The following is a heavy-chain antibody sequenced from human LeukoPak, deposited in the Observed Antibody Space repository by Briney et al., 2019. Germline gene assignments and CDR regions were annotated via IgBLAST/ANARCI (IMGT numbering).Heavy chain of an antibody. D-gene: IGHD6-19*01. CDR2: MNPNSGNT. Sequence: ASVKVSCKASGYTFSSYDINWVRQATGQGLEWMGWMNPNSGNTGYAQKFQGRLNMTRNTPISTAYMELSSLRSEDTAVYYCARRVGSGWPVQHWGQGTLVTVSS. CDR3: ARRVGSGWPVQH. V-gene: IGHV1-8*01. CDR1: GYTFSSYD. J-gene: IGHJ1*01.